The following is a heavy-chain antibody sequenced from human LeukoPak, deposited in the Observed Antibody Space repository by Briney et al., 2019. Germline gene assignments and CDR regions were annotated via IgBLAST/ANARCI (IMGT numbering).Heavy chain of an antibody. D-gene: IGHD5-12*01. V-gene: IGHV4-59*01. CDR3: ARDPSSGYDRGWFDP. CDR2: IYYSGST. J-gene: IGHJ5*02. Sequence: PSETLSLTCTVSGGSISSYYWSWIRQPPGKGLEWIGYIYYSGSTNYNPSLKSRVTISVDTSKNQFSLKLSSVTAADTAVYYCARDPSSGYDRGWFDPWGQGTLVTVSS. CDR1: GGSISSYY.